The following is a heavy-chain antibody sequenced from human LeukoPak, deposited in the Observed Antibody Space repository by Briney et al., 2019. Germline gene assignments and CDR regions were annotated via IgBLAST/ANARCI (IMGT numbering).Heavy chain of an antibody. CDR1: GFIFSNYW. Sequence: GGSLRLSCAASGFIFSNYWMSWVRQAPGKGLEWVSAISGSGGSTYYADSVKGRFTISRDNSKNTLYLQMNSLRAEDTAVYYCAKSSGYSSSKFDYWGQGTLVTVSS. V-gene: IGHV3-23*01. D-gene: IGHD6-13*01. J-gene: IGHJ4*02. CDR2: ISGSGGST. CDR3: AKSSGYSSSKFDY.